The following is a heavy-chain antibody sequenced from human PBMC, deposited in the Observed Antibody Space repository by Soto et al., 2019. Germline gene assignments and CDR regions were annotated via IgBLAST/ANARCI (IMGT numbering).Heavy chain of an antibody. Sequence: QINLIESGPTLVKPTQTLTLTCTFSGFSLSTSGAAVGWVRQPPGRALEWLALIYWDGDKRYNASLGNRLTITKDTSMNHVVLTLTNVDPEDTATYYCAHRATMTIFGLIIDNGIWFDPWGQGTRVIVSS. D-gene: IGHD3-3*01. CDR3: AHRATMTIFGLIIDNGIWFDP. J-gene: IGHJ5*02. CDR1: GFSLSTSGAA. V-gene: IGHV2-5*02. CDR2: IYWDGDK.